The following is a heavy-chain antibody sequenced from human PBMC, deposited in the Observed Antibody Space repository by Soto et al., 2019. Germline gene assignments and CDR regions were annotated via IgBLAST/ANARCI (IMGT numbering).Heavy chain of an antibody. CDR2: IYTSGST. CDR3: ATWHEREHAYDV. CDR1: GCSLSSYY. D-gene: IGHD1-1*01. J-gene: IGHJ3*01. V-gene: IGHV4-4*07. Sequence: SETLSLTSPVSGCSLSSYYWTWIRQPAGKGLEWIGRIYTSGSTNYNPSLKSRVTMSVDTSKNQFSLKLSSVTAADTAVYYCATWHEREHAYDVWGQGTTVTVSS.